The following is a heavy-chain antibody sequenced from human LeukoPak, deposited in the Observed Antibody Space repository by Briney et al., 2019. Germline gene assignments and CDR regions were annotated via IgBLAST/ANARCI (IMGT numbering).Heavy chain of an antibody. CDR3: AKDRARGGTTDFDY. V-gene: IGHV3-23*01. CDR2: ISGSADST. J-gene: IGHJ4*02. Sequence: GGSLRLSCAASGFTFSRYWMSWVRQAPGKGLEWVSAISGSADSTYYADSVKGQFAISRDNSKNTLYLQMNSLRAEDTAVYFCAKDRARGGTTDFDYWGQGTLVTVSS. D-gene: IGHD1-7*01. CDR1: GFTFSRYW.